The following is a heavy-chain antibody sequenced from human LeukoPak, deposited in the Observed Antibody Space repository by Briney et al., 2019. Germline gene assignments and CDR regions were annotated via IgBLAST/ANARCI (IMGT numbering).Heavy chain of an antibody. D-gene: IGHD6-19*01. CDR3: ASIVPGTSNYFDY. Sequence: PSQTLSLTCIVSGGSISSGGYYWSWIRHHPGKGLEWIGYIYSSGSTYYNPSLKSRVTISVDTSKNQFSLKLSSVTAADTAVYYCASIVPGTSNYFDYWGQGTLVTVSS. V-gene: IGHV4-31*03. CDR1: GGSISSGGYY. J-gene: IGHJ4*02. CDR2: IYSSGST.